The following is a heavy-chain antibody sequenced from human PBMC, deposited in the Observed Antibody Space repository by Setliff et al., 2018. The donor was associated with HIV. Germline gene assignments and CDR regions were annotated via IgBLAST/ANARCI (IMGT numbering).Heavy chain of an antibody. CDR1: GGSISSFY. CDR3: ARDLYAGRAFDI. J-gene: IGHJ3*02. D-gene: IGHD4-17*01. Sequence: NPSETLSLTCTVSGGSISSFYWSWIRQPAGKGLEWTGRIYTSGSTNYNPSLKSRVTMSVDTSKNQFSLKVTSVTAADTAVYYCARDLYAGRAFDIWGQGTMVTVSS. CDR2: IYTSGST. V-gene: IGHV4-4*07.